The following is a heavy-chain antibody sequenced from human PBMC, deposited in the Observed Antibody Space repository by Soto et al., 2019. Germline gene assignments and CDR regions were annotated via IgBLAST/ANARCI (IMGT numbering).Heavy chain of an antibody. J-gene: IGHJ5*02. CDR1: GGSISSGGYY. CDR2: IYYSGST. CDR3: ARNIVLMGRVGWFDP. Sequence: QVQLQESGPGLVKPSQTLSLTCTVSGGSISSGGYYWSWIRQHPGKGLEWVGYIYYSGSTYYNPSLKSRVTISVDTSKNQFSLKLSSVTAADTAVYYCARNIVLMGRVGWFDPWGQGTLVTVSS. D-gene: IGHD2-8*01. V-gene: IGHV4-31*03.